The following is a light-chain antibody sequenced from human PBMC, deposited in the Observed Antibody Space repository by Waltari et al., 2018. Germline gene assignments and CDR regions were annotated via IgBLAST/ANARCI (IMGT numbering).Light chain of an antibody. CDR2: WAS. V-gene: IGKV4-1*01. J-gene: IGKJ1*01. CDR1: QSVLFSSDNKNY. Sequence: DVVMTQSPDSLTLSLRERATINCMSSQSVLFSSDNKNYLASYQQKPGQPPKVLIYWASTRASGVPERFSGSGSGTDVTLTISSLQREDAAVYYCQQYYDNPRAFGQGTKVDIK. CDR3: QQYYDNPRA.